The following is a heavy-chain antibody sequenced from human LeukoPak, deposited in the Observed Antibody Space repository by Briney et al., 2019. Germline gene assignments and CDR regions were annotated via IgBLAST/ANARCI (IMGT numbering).Heavy chain of an antibody. V-gene: IGHV3-48*03. D-gene: IGHD3-10*01. CDR1: GFTFSSYE. Sequence: GGSLRLSCAASGFTFSSYEMNWVRQAPGKGLEWVSYISSSGSTIYYADSVKGRFTISRDNAKNSLYLQMNSLRAEDTAVYYCARDNRGVIITYNWFDPWGQGTLVTDSS. CDR2: ISSSGSTI. J-gene: IGHJ5*02. CDR3: ARDNRGVIITYNWFDP.